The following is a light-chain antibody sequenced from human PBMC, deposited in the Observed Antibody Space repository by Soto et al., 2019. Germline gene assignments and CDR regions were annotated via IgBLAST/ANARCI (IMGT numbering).Light chain of an antibody. J-gene: IGKJ1*01. V-gene: IGKV3-15*01. CDR2: GAS. CDR3: QQYLTWPGT. Sequence: EIVMTQSPATLSVSPGERATLSCRASQSLNRDLAWYQQRPGQSPRLLIFGASIRADGIPDRFSGSGSGTEFTLTIDSLQSEDFALYYCQQYLTWPGTFGQGTKVDIK. CDR1: QSLNRD.